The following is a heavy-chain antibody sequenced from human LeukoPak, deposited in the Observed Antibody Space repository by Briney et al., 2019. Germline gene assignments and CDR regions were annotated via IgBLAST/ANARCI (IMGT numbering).Heavy chain of an antibody. Sequence: GASVKVSCKASGYTFTNYDINWERQATGQGLEWMGYMNPNSGNSAYAQKFQGRVTITTDASISTAYMELSGLRSEDTALYYCAREGLDYWGQGTLVTVSS. J-gene: IGHJ4*02. V-gene: IGHV1-8*03. CDR1: GYTFTNYD. CDR3: AREGLDY. CDR2: MNPNSGNS.